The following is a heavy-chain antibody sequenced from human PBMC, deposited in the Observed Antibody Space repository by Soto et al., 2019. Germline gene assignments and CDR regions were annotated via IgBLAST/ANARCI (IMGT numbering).Heavy chain of an antibody. Sequence: QVQLQESGPGLVKPSETLSLTCTVSGGSISSYYWSWIRQPPGKGLEWIGYIYYSGSTNYNPSLKSRVTISVDTSKNQFSLKLSSVTAADTDVYYCASEMYSSGWFSFDYWGQGTLVTVSS. D-gene: IGHD6-19*01. J-gene: IGHJ4*02. CDR2: IYYSGST. V-gene: IGHV4-59*08. CDR3: ASEMYSSGWFSFDY. CDR1: GGSISSYY.